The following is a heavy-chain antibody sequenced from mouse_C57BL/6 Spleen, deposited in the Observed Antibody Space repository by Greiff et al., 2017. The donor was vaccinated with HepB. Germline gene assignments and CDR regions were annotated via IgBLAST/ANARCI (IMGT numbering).Heavy chain of an antibody. CDR2: INPSSGYT. D-gene: IGHD1-1*01. CDR1: GYTFTSYT. V-gene: IGHV1-4*01. Sequence: VQLQQSGAELARPGASVKMSCKASGYTFTSYTMHWVKQRPGQGLEWIGYINPSSGYTKYNQKFKDKATLTADKASSTAYMQLSSLTSEDSAVYYCARDPGSSSYYYAMDYWGQGTSVTVSS. J-gene: IGHJ4*01. CDR3: ARDPGSSSYYYAMDY.